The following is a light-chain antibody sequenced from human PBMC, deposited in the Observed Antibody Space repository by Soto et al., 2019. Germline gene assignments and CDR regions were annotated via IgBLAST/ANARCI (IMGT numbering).Light chain of an antibody. CDR3: QQYNIYSRT. J-gene: IGKJ1*01. CDR1: QSINSW. Sequence: DIQMTQSPSTLSASVGDRVTITCRASQSINSWLAWYQQKPGKAPKLLIYKASSLESGVPSRFSGSGSGTELTLTISSLQPDDFATYYCQQYNIYSRTFGQGTKVEIK. CDR2: KAS. V-gene: IGKV1-5*03.